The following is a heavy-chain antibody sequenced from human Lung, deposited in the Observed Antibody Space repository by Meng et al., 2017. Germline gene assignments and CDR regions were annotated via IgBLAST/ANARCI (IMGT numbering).Heavy chain of an antibody. CDR3: ARGPTTMAHDFDY. CDR1: GGSFSDYY. J-gene: IGHJ4*02. CDR2: INHSGST. D-gene: IGHD4-11*01. V-gene: IGHV4-34*01. Sequence: QVKLQQRVAGLLKPSEPPSLPCVVSGGSFSDYYWSWIRQPPGKGLEWIGEINHSGSTNYNPSLESRATISVDTSQNNLSLKLSSVTAADSAVYYCARGPTTMAHDFDYWGQGTLVTVSS.